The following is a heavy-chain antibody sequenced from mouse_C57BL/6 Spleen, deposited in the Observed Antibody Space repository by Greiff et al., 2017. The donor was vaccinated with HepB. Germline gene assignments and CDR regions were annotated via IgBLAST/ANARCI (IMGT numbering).Heavy chain of an antibody. J-gene: IGHJ4*01. V-gene: IGHV5-4*01. CDR3: ARDTGNRSMDY. CDR1: GFTFSSYA. CDR2: ISDGGSYT. D-gene: IGHD2-1*01. Sequence: EVKLVESGGGLVKPGGSLKLSCAASGFTFSSYAMSWVRQTPEKRLEWVATISDGGSYTYYPDNVKGRFTISRDNAKNNLYLQMSHLKSEDTAMYYCARDTGNRSMDYWGQGTSVTVSS.